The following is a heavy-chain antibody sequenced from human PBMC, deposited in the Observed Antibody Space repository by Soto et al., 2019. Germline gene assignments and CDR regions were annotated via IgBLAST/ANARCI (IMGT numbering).Heavy chain of an antibody. CDR2: INQDGSEK. V-gene: IGHV3-7*01. Sequence: EVQLVESGGGLVQPGGSLRLSCAASGFTSSSYWMSWVRQVPGRGLEWVANINQDGSEKYYVDSVRGRFTISRDNAKNSLYLQMNNLRAEDTAVYYCASAPNWNYGYWGQGTLVTVSS. CDR3: ASAPNWNYGY. CDR1: GFTSSSYW. J-gene: IGHJ4*02. D-gene: IGHD1-7*01.